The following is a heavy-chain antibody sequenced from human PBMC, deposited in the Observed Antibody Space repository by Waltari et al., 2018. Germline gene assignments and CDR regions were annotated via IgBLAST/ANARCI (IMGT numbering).Heavy chain of an antibody. Sequence: QLQLQESGPGLVKPSETLSLTCSVSGGSITRTSHYWGWIRQPPGQGLEWIGTMSYSGATYSSPSLKSRVTISRDTSMNQLSLKLGSVTAADTAVYYCATYIGASVGTAAFDVWGQGTMVTVSS. D-gene: IGHD5-12*01. V-gene: IGHV4-39*01. CDR3: ATYIGASVGTAAFDV. CDR1: GGSITRTSHY. CDR2: MSYSGAT. J-gene: IGHJ3*01.